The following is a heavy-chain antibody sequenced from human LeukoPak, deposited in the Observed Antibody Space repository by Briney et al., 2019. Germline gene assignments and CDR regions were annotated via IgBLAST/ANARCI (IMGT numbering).Heavy chain of an antibody. CDR1: GYTFTSYA. V-gene: IGHV7-4-1*02. CDR2: INTNTGNP. J-gene: IGHJ4*02. CDR3: ARGGVGAPNPHYY. Sequence: ASVKVSCKASGYTFTSYAMNWVRQAPGQGPEWMGWINTNTGNPTYAQGFTGRFVFSLDTSVSTVYLQISSLKTEDTAIYYCARGGVGAPNPHYYWGQGTLVTVSS. D-gene: IGHD1-26*01.